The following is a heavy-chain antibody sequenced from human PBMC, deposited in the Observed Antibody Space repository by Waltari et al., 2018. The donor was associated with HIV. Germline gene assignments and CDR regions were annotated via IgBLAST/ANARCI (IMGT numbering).Heavy chain of an antibody. CDR1: GFAFADSY. Sequence: QMQLVESGGRLVKPGGSLRLSCAASGFAFADSYMTLVRQPPGKGLEFVAYISRSGNRTYYADSVRGRFNISRDNAAKFLYLQMDSLRVDDTATYYCARGRQWLAFDFWGQGNVVAVSS. CDR3: ARGRQWLAFDF. D-gene: IGHD6-19*01. J-gene: IGHJ4*02. V-gene: IGHV3-11*01. CDR2: ISRSGNRT.